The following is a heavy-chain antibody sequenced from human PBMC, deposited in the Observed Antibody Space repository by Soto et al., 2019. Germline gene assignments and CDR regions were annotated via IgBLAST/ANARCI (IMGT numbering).Heavy chain of an antibody. J-gene: IGHJ6*02. Sequence: QGQLVESGGGVVQPGRSLRLSCAASGFTFSSYGMHWVRQAPGKGLEWVAVISYDGSNKYYADSLKGRFTVSRDNSKNTLYLQMSSLRAEDTAVYYCVKDGSSGWPYYYGMDVWGQGTTVTVSS. D-gene: IGHD6-19*01. V-gene: IGHV3-30*18. CDR2: ISYDGSNK. CDR1: GFTFSSYG. CDR3: VKDGSSGWPYYYGMDV.